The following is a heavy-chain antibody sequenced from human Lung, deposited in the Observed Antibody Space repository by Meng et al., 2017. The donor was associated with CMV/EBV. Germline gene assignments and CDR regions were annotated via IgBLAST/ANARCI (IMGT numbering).Heavy chain of an antibody. CDR3: ARLYHTSLGTNYYYGMGG. D-gene: IGHD3-3*01. J-gene: IGHJ6*02. CDR1: GYTFIGYN. V-gene: IGHV1-2*02. CDR2: YNPNTGTT. Sequence: ASVKVFCKASGYTFIGYNIHWWRQDPGQGLEWMGWYNPNTGTTKFAERFQGRVTLITDTSIRTAYMELIRLKSDDTAVFFCARLYHTSLGTNYYYGMGGWGQGTTVTVSS.